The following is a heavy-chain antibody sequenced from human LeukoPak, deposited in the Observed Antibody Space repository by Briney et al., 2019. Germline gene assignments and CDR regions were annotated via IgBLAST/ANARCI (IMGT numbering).Heavy chain of an antibody. J-gene: IGHJ4*02. Sequence: GGSLRLSCAASGFTFSSNWMSWVRQAPGKGLEWVANIKQDGSERHYVDSVKGRFTISRDNTKNSLFLQMNSLRAEDTAVYYCAREVHPAAAEDYRGQGTMVTVSP. CDR1: GFTFSSNW. D-gene: IGHD6-13*01. V-gene: IGHV3-7*01. CDR2: IKQDGSER. CDR3: AREVHPAAAEDY.